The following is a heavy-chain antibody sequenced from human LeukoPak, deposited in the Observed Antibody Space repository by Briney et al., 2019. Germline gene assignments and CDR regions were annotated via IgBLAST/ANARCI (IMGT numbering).Heavy chain of an antibody. Sequence: GGSLRLSCAASGFTFNNYGMHWVRQAPGKGLEWGAFIRYDGSNTYYADSVKGRFTISRDNSKNTLYLHMNRLRAEDTAVYYCAKDPNRYDSSIYYCAYWGQGTLVTVSS. CDR1: GFTFNNYG. CDR2: IRYDGSNT. CDR3: AKDPNRYDSSIYYCAY. V-gene: IGHV3-30*02. J-gene: IGHJ4*02. D-gene: IGHD3-22*01.